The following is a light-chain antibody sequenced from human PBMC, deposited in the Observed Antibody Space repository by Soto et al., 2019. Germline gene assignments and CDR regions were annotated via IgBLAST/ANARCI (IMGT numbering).Light chain of an antibody. CDR1: TSNIAGNT. V-gene: IGLV1-44*01. Sequence: QSALTQPPSLSGTPGQRVTISCSGSTSNIAGNTDYWYQHLPETAPKLLINIEDKRPSGVPDRCSDGKSGTSASLANSGVLSEDEADYYCGTWDDSLNTAVFGGGTQLTVL. CDR2: IED. J-gene: IGLJ7*01. CDR3: GTWDDSLNTAV.